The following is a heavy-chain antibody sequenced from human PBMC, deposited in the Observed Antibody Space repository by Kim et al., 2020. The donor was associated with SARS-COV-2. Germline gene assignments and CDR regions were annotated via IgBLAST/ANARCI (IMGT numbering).Heavy chain of an antibody. J-gene: IGHJ4*01. D-gene: IGHD3-10*01. CDR1: GFTFSSYG. CDR2: ISYDGSNK. Sequence: GGSLRLSCAASGFTFSSYGMHWVRQAPGKGLEWVAVISYDGSNKYYADSVKGRFTISRDNSKNTLYLQMNSLRAEDTAVYYCAKARYYYGSGSYFDYWG. CDR3: AKARYYYGSGSYFDY. V-gene: IGHV3-30*18.